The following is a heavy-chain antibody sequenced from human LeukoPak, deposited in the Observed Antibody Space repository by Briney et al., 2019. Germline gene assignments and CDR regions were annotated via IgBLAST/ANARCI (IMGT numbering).Heavy chain of an antibody. CDR3: AKGSMGRGPDY. D-gene: IGHD3-10*01. V-gene: IGHV3-23*01. Sequence: GGSLRLSCAASGFTFSSYAMNWLRQAPGKGLQWVSALSGSGGSTYYADSVKGRFTILRDNSKNTMYLQMKSLRAEDTAVYYCAKGSMGRGPDYWGQGALVTVSS. CDR2: LSGSGGST. J-gene: IGHJ4*02. CDR1: GFTFSSYA.